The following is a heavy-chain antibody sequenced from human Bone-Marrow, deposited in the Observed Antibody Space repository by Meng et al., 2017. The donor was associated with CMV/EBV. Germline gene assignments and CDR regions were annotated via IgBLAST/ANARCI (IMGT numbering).Heavy chain of an antibody. CDR2: ISRSGSTI. J-gene: IGHJ6*02. Sequence: GGSLRLSCAASGFTFSDYYMSWIRQAPGKWLEWVSYISRSGSTIYYGDSVKGRFTIPRDNAKNALYLQMNSLRAEDTAVYYCARVNERRVVPAAMSDYYGMDVWGQGTTVTVSS. D-gene: IGHD2-2*01. V-gene: IGHV3-11*04. CDR1: GFTFSDYY. CDR3: ARVNERRVVPAAMSDYYGMDV.